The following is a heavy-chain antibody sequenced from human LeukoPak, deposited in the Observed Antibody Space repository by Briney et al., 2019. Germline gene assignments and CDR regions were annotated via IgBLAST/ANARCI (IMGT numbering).Heavy chain of an antibody. D-gene: IGHD2-15*01. Sequence: SETLSLTCTVSGGSISSYYWSWIRQPPGKGLEWIGYIYYSGSTNYNPSLKSRVTISVDTSKNQFSLKLGSVTAADTAVYYCARDRIRLFAFDIWGQGTMVTVSS. J-gene: IGHJ3*02. CDR3: ARDRIRLFAFDI. CDR1: GGSISSYY. CDR2: IYYSGST. V-gene: IGHV4-59*01.